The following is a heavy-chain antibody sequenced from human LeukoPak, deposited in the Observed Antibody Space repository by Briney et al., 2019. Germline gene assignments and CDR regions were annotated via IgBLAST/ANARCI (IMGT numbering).Heavy chain of an antibody. V-gene: IGHV3-30*02. J-gene: IGHJ4*02. Sequence: GGSLRLSCAASGFTFSSYGMHWVRQAPGKGLEWVAFIRYDGSNKYYADSVKGRFTISRDNSKNTLYPQMNSLRAEDTAVYYCAKLYGDYHFDYWGQGTLVTVSS. D-gene: IGHD4-17*01. CDR2: IRYDGSNK. CDR3: AKLYGDYHFDY. CDR1: GFTFSSYG.